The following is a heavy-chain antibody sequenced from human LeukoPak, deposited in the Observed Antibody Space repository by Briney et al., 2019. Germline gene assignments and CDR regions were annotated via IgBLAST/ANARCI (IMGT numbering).Heavy chain of an antibody. CDR3: ARHYGSGSYDN. D-gene: IGHD3-10*01. Sequence: ASVKVSCKASGYTFTSYDINWVRQATGQGLEWMGWMNPNSGNTDYAQKVKGRVTITRNTSKSTAYLELSSLRSEDTAVYYCARHYGSGSYDNWGQGTLVTVSS. V-gene: IGHV1-8*03. J-gene: IGHJ4*02. CDR1: GYTFTSYD. CDR2: MNPNSGNT.